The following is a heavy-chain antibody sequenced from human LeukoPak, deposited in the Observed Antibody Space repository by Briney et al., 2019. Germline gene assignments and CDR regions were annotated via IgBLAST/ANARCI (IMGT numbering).Heavy chain of an antibody. Sequence: GASVKVSCKASGGTFSSYAISWVRQAPGQGLEWMGGIIPIFGTANYAQKFQGRVTITADESTSTAYMELSSPRSEDTAVYYCARELRYCSSTSCYTLYYYYGMDVWGQGTTVTVSS. J-gene: IGHJ6*02. CDR3: ARELRYCSSTSCYTLYYYYGMDV. D-gene: IGHD2-2*02. CDR1: GGTFSSYA. CDR2: IIPIFGTA. V-gene: IGHV1-69*13.